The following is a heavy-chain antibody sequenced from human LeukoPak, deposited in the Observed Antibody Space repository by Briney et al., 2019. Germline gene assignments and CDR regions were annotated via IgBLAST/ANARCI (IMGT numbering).Heavy chain of an antibody. Sequence: TSETLSLTCTVSGGSISSGSYYWSWIRQPAGKGLEWIGRIYTSGSTNYNPSLKSRVTISVDTSKNQFSLKLSSVTAADTAVYYCARDGSDSSGYYEGIVWGQGTLVTVSS. CDR3: ARDGSDSSGYYEGIV. V-gene: IGHV4-61*02. CDR2: IYTSGST. CDR1: GGSISSGSYY. J-gene: IGHJ4*02. D-gene: IGHD3-22*01.